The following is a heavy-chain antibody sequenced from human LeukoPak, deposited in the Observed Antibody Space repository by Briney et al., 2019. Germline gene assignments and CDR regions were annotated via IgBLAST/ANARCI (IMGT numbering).Heavy chain of an antibody. V-gene: IGHV3-15*01. CDR3: TTEGSTVTTSPLYYFDY. J-gene: IGHJ4*02. D-gene: IGHD4-17*01. CDR1: GFTFSNAW. Sequence: PGGSLRLSCAASGFTFSNAWMSWVRQASGKGLEWVGRIKSKTDGGTTDYAAPVKGRFTISRDDSKNTLYLQMNSLKTEDTAVYYCTTEGSTVTTSPLYYFDYWGQGTLVTVSS. CDR2: IKSKTDGGTT.